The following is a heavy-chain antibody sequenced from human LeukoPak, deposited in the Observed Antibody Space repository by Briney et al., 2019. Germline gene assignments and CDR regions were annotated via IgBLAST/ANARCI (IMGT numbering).Heavy chain of an antibody. D-gene: IGHD3-16*02. CDR3: ARDSYQGYDYIWGSYRHDAFDI. J-gene: IGHJ3*02. CDR1: GFTFSSYS. V-gene: IGHV3-21*01. Sequence: GGSLRLSCAASGFTFSSYSMNWVRQAPGKGLEWVSSISSSSSYIYYADSVKGRFIISRDNAKNSLYLQMNSLRAEDTAVYYCARDSYQGYDYIWGSYRHDAFDIWGQGTMVTVSS. CDR2: ISSSSSYI.